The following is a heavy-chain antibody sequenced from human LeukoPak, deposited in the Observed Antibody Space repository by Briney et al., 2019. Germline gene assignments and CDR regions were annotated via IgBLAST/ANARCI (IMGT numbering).Heavy chain of an antibody. D-gene: IGHD6-13*01. V-gene: IGHV3-15*01. CDR2: IKTKTDGGTT. CDR3: TTPPWYDSRGY. Sequence: AGGSLRLSCAASGFTFSNAWMSWVRQAPGKGLEWVGRIKTKTDGGTTYYAAPVKGRFTISRDDSKSTLYLQMNSLKTDDTAVYYCTTPPWYDSRGYWGQGTLVTVSS. CDR1: GFTFSNAW. J-gene: IGHJ4*02.